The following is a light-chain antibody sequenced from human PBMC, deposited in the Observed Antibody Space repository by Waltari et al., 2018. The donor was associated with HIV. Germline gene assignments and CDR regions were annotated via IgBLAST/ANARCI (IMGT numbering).Light chain of an antibody. CDR1: STDVGGYNY. CDR2: EVS. J-gene: IGLJ3*02. Sequence: QSALTHPPSAPAPPRQSVTISCTGTSTDVGGYNYVSWYQQHPGKAPQLMIYEVSQRPSGVPNRCSGSKSGNTASLTVSGLQTEDEANYYCSSYAGSNNWVFGGGTNLTVL. V-gene: IGLV2-8*01. CDR3: SSYAGSNNWV.